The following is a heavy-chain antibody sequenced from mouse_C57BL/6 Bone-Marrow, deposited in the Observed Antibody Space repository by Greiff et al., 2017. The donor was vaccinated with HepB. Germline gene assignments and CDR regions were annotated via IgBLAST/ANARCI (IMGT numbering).Heavy chain of an antibody. V-gene: IGHV5-4*01. Sequence: EVKLVESGGGLVKPGGSLKLSCAASGFTFSSYAMSWVRQTPEKRLEWVATISDGGSYTYYPDNVKGRFTISRDNAKNNLYLQMSHLKSEDTAMYYCARDDYGSLGYAMDYWGQGTSVTVSS. J-gene: IGHJ4*01. CDR1: GFTFSSYA. CDR2: ISDGGSYT. CDR3: ARDDYGSLGYAMDY. D-gene: IGHD2-4*01.